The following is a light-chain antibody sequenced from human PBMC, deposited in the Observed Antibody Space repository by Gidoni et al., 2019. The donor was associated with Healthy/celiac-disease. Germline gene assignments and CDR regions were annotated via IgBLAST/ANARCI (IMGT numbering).Light chain of an antibody. CDR2: KAS. V-gene: IGKV1-5*03. J-gene: IGKJ3*01. CDR1: QSISSW. Sequence: DIQMTQSPSTLSASVGDRVTITCRASQSISSWLAWYQQKPGKAPKLLIYKASSLESAVPSRCSGSGSGTEFSLTISSLQPDDVATYYCQQYNSYSREFTFGHGTKVDIK. CDR3: QQYNSYSREFT.